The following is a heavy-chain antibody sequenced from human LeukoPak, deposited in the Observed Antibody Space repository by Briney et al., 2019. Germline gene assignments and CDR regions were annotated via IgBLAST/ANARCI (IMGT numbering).Heavy chain of an antibody. CDR3: TRVLGVYDVSDY. D-gene: IGHD3-3*01. V-gene: IGHV3-7*03. CDR1: GFTFRSFW. CDR2: IKKDGSQN. J-gene: IGHJ4*02. Sequence: GGSLRLSCVASGFTFRSFWMSWVRQAPGKGLEWVANIKKDGSQNYYVDSVEGRFTISRDNAKNSLYLQMDSLRVDDTAVYYCTRVLGVYDVSDYWGQGTLVTVSS.